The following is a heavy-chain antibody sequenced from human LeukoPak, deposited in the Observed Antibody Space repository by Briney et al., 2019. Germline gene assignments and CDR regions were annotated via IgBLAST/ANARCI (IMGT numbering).Heavy chain of an antibody. CDR2: ISGSGSRT. Sequence: GGSLRLSCAASGLTFSSYAMSWVRQAPGKGLEWVSAISGSGSRTYYADSVKGRFTISRDNSKNILYLRINSLRADDTAVYYCAKEVVVSAAVGTVGFDPWGQGTLVIVSS. D-gene: IGHD6-13*01. J-gene: IGHJ5*02. CDR3: AKEVVVSAAVGTVGFDP. CDR1: GLTFSSYA. V-gene: IGHV3-23*01.